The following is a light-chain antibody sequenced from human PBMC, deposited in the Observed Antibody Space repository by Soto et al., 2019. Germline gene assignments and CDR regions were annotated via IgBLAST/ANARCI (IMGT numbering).Light chain of an antibody. CDR3: QQYCSSLYT. CDR1: QSVSSSY. J-gene: IGKJ2*01. Sequence: EIVLTQSPGTLSLSPGERATLSFRASQSVSSSYLAWYQQKPGQAPRLLIYGASSRATGIPDRFSGSGSGTDFTHTISRLEPEDLAVYYCQQYCSSLYTFGQGTKLEIK. V-gene: IGKV3-20*01. CDR2: GAS.